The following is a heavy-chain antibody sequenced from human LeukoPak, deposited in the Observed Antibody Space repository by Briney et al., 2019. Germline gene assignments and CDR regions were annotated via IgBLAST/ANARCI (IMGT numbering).Heavy chain of an antibody. CDR1: GLTFSSYW. D-gene: IGHD1-1*01. J-gene: IGHJ4*02. CDR2: MNSDGSTT. Sequence: PGGSLRLSCAAPGLTFSSYWMHWVRHAPGKGLVWVSRMNSDGSTTNYTDSVKGRFTISRDNAKNTLYLQMNSLRAEDTAVYYCARVYKGGYDYWGQGTLVTVSS. CDR3: ARVYKGGYDY. V-gene: IGHV3-74*01.